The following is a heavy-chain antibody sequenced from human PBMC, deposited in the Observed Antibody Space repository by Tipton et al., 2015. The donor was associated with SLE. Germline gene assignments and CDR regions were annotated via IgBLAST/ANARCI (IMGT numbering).Heavy chain of an antibody. CDR2: IYPGDSDT. V-gene: IGHV5-51*01. Sequence: QSGAEVKKPGASVKVSCKASGYSFTSYWIGWVRQMPGKGLEWMGIIYPGDSDTRYSPSFQGQVTISADKSISTAYLQWSSLKASDTAMYDCARRGYSSHYFDYWGQGTLVTVSS. D-gene: IGHD6-13*01. J-gene: IGHJ4*02. CDR3: ARRGYSSHYFDY. CDR1: GYSFTSYW.